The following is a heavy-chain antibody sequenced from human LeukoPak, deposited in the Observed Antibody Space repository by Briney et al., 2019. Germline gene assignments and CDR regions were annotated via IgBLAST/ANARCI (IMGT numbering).Heavy chain of an antibody. CDR2: IKQDGSEK. V-gene: IGHV3-7*05. CDR3: ARGSVQYDY. CDR1: GFTFSSSW. Sequence: GGSLRLSCAASGFTFSSSWMSWVRQAPGKGLEWVANIKQDGSEKYYVDSVKGRFTISRDNAKNSLYLQMNSLRAEDTAVYYCARGSVQYDYWGQGTLVTVSS. J-gene: IGHJ4*02. D-gene: IGHD4-11*01.